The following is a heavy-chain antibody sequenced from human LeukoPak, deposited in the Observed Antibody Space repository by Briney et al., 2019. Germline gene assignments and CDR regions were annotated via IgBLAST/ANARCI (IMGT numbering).Heavy chain of an antibody. CDR1: GFTVSDYY. D-gene: IGHD3-16*01. J-gene: IGHJ4*02. V-gene: IGHV3-11*04. CDR2: ISFSGSTI. Sequence: GGSLRLSCAASGFTVSDYYMTWIRQAPGKGLDWVSYISFSGSTIYYADSVKGRFIISRDTAKNSLYLQMNSLRAEDTAVYYCVRGMGGGVSNFDYWGQGTLVTVSS. CDR3: VRGMGGGVSNFDY.